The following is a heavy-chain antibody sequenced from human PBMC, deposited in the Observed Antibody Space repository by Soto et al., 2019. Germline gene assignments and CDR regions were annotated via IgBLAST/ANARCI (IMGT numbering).Heavy chain of an antibody. Sequence: EVQLVESGGGLIQPGGSLRLSCAASGFTVSSNYMSWVRQAPGKGLEWVSVIYSGGSTYYADSVKGRFTISRDNSKNTLYLQMNSLRAEDTAVYYCARDRGDYYDSSGYYYYYGMDVWGQGTTVTVSS. D-gene: IGHD3-22*01. J-gene: IGHJ6*02. V-gene: IGHV3-53*01. CDR1: GFTVSSNY. CDR3: ARDRGDYYDSSGYYYYYGMDV. CDR2: IYSGGST.